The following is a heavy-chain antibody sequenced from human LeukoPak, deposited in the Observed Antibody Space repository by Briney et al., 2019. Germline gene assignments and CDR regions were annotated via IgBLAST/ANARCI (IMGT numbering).Heavy chain of an antibody. CDR3: ARNLPAADY. Sequence: GGSLRLSCAASGFIFSSYWMHWVRQAPGKGLVWVSRINTDGSNTNYADSVKGRFTISRDNAKNTLYLQMNSLRAEDTAVHYCARNLPAADYWGQGTLVTVSS. D-gene: IGHD2-2*01. CDR2: INTDGSNT. J-gene: IGHJ4*02. CDR1: GFIFSSYW. V-gene: IGHV3-74*01.